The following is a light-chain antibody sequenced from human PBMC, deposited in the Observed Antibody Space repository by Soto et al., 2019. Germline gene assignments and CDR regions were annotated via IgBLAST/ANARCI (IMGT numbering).Light chain of an antibody. CDR3: QQPISPLT. CDR1: QGISSY. V-gene: IGKV1-9*01. Sequence: IQLTQSPSSLSASVGDRVTITCRASQGISSYLAWYQQKPGKAPKLLIFAASTLQSGVPSRFSGSYSGTDFTFTINSLQPEDFATYYCQQPISPLTCGGGTKVEIK. CDR2: AAS. J-gene: IGKJ4*01.